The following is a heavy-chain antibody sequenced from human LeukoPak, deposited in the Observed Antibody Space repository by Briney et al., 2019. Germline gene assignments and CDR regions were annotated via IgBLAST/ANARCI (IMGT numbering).Heavy chain of an antibody. CDR1: GFTFDDYA. CDR3: AKDGTAGELLGGGGMDV. CDR2: ISWNSGSI. V-gene: IGHV3-9*01. Sequence: GGSLRLSCAASGFTFDDYAMHWVWQAPGKGLEWVSGISWNSGSIGYADSVKGRFTISRDNAKNSLYLQMNSLRAEDTALYYCAKDGTAGELLGGGGMDVWGQGTTVTVSS. D-gene: IGHD1-26*01. J-gene: IGHJ6*02.